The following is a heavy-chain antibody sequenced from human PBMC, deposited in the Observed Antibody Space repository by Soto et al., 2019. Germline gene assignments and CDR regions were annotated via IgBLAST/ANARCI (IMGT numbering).Heavy chain of an antibody. D-gene: IGHD2-2*02. CDR2: ISAYNGNT. J-gene: IGHJ5*02. Sequence: QVQLVQSGAEVKKPGASVKVSCKASGYTFTSYGISWVRQAPGQGLEWMGWISAYNGNTNYAQKLQGRVTMTTDTSTSTAYMELRSLRSDDTAVYYCARGIEYCSSTSCYTDWFDPWGQGTLVTVSS. CDR3: ARGIEYCSSTSCYTDWFDP. CDR1: GYTFTSYG. V-gene: IGHV1-18*01.